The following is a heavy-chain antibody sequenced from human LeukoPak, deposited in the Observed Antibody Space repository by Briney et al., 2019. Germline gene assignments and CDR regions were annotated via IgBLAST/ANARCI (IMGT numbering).Heavy chain of an antibody. CDR3: VRGDVRFGYFDY. CDR1: GGSISHTGYY. D-gene: IGHD3-10*01. Sequence: SSETLSLTCTVSGGSISHTGYYWGWIRQPPGKELEWIGSFHYSGSTYYKASLQSRVTISADTSKKELSLRLRSVTAADTAVYYCVRGDVRFGYFDYWGQGTLVTVSS. CDR2: FHYSGST. V-gene: IGHV4-39*02. J-gene: IGHJ4*02.